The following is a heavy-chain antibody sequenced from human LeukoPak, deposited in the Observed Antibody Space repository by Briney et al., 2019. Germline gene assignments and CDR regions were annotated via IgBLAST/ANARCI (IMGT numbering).Heavy chain of an antibody. CDR3: ARDLPRNRITMVRDDAFDI. J-gene: IGHJ3*02. CDR2: IYTSGST. V-gene: IGHV4-4*07. Sequence: SETLSLTCTVSGGFISGYYWSWIRQPAGKGLEWIGRIYTSGSTNYNPSLKSRVTMSVDTSKNQFSLKLSSVTAADTAVYYCARDLPRNRITMVRDDAFDIWGQGTMATVSS. CDR1: GGFISGYY. D-gene: IGHD3-10*01.